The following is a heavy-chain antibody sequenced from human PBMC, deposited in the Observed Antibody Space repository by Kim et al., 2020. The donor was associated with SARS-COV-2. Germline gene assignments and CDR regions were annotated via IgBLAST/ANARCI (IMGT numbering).Heavy chain of an antibody. CDR2: IYYSGST. CDR1: GGSISSYY. CDR3: ARGSGYYKYFQH. Sequence: SETLSLTCTVSGGSISSYYWSWIRQPPGKGLEWIVYIYYSGSTNYNPSLKSRVTISVDTSKNQFSLKLSSVTAADTAVYYCARGSGYYKYFQHWGQGTLVTVSS. J-gene: IGHJ1*01. D-gene: IGHD3-3*01. V-gene: IGHV4-59*01.